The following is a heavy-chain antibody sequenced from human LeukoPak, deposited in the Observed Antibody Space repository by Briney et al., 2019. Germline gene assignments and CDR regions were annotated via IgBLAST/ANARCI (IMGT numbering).Heavy chain of an antibody. CDR1: GGSVSSGSYY. D-gene: IGHD3-10*01. J-gene: IGHJ3*02. CDR2: ISYTGTT. V-gene: IGHV4-61*01. CDR3: ASPSGGRYRDDALDI. Sequence: SETLSLTCTVSGGSVSSGSYYWSWVRQSPGKRLEWIGYISYTGTTNYNPSLRSRVTISVDMSKNQIFLKLNSVTAADTAVYHCASPSGGRYRDDALDIWGQGTMVTVSS.